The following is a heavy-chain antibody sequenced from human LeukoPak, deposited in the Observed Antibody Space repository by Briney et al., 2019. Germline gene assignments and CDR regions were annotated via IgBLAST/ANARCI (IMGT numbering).Heavy chain of an antibody. CDR1: GYTFTSHG. Sequence: GASVKVSCKASGYTFTSHGISWLRQAPGQGLEWMGWISGYNGNTHYAQKFQDRVTLTSDRSTSSAHMELRSLRSDDTAVYYCARDRNVMITFGGVIILNSWGQGTLVTVSS. CDR2: ISGYNGNT. V-gene: IGHV1-18*01. CDR3: ARDRNVMITFGGVIILNS. D-gene: IGHD3-16*02. J-gene: IGHJ4*02.